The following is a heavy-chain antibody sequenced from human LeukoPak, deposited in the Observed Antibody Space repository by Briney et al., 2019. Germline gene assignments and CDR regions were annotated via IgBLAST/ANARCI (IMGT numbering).Heavy chain of an antibody. D-gene: IGHD1-1*01. Sequence: PSETLSLICEVSGGSITSSPYWWSWIRQPPEKGLEWVGTIYYSGNTFYHPSLASRVTISADTSKNQVSLRLTPVTAADTAVYYCARRAYGTGFDFWGQGTAVTVSS. CDR3: ARRAYGTGFDF. CDR1: GGSITSSPYW. V-gene: IGHV4-39*01. CDR2: IYYSGNT. J-gene: IGHJ4*02.